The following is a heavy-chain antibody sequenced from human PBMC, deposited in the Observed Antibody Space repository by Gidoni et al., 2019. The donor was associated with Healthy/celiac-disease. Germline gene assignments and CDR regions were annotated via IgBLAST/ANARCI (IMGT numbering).Heavy chain of an antibody. CDR3: ARGGGGWYGMDV. CDR1: GFTFISDL. J-gene: IGHJ6*02. CDR2: IKSEGRST. V-gene: IGHV3-74*01. D-gene: IGHD3-10*01. Sequence: EVQLVESGGGLVQPGGSLRLSCAASGFTFISDLMHWVRQAPGKGRVWVSRIKSEGRSTSYADSVKGRFTISRDNAKNTRYLKMNSLRAEDTAVYYCARGGGGWYGMDVWGQGTTVTVSS.